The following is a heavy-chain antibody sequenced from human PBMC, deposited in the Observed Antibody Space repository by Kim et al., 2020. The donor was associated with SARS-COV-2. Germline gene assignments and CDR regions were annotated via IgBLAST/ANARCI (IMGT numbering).Heavy chain of an antibody. CDR2: ISNNDART. CDR3: ATSGAAAD. Sequence: GGSLRHSCAASGFTFSNYAMNWVRQAPGKGLEWVSSISNNDARTYYADSVKGRFTISRDNSKSTLSLQMNSLRAEDTALYYCATSGAAADWGQGTLVTVSS. J-gene: IGHJ4*02. D-gene: IGHD6-13*01. V-gene: IGHV3-23*01. CDR1: GFTFSNYA.